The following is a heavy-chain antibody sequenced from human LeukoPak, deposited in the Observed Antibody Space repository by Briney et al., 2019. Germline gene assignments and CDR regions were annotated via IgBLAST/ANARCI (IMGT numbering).Heavy chain of an antibody. CDR3: ARDAAYNRFDY. CDR2: VSGSGSSA. CDR1: GFTFSTYA. Sequence: GGSLRLSCAASGFTFSTYAMSWVRRAPGKGLEWVSTVSGSGSSAYYADSVKGRFTISRDNAENLLYLQMDGLRVEDTAVYYCARDAAYNRFDYWGQGTLVTVSS. D-gene: IGHD5-24*01. V-gene: IGHV3-23*01. J-gene: IGHJ4*02.